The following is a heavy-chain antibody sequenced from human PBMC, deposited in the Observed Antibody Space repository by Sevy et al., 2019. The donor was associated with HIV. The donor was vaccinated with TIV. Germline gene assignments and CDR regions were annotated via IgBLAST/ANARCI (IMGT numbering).Heavy chain of an antibody. CDR1: GFTFSSYA. V-gene: IGHV3-30-3*01. Sequence: GGSLRLSCAASGFTFSSYAMHWVRQAPGKGLEWVAVISYDGSNKYYADSVKDRFTISRDNSKNTLYLQMNSLRAEETAVYYCARDSSSSSWTNFDYWGQGTLVTVSS. CDR2: ISYDGSNK. CDR3: ARDSSSSSWTNFDY. D-gene: IGHD6-13*01. J-gene: IGHJ4*02.